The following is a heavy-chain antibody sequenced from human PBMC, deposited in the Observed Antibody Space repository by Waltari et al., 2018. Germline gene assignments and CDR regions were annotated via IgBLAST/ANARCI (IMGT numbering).Heavy chain of an antibody. D-gene: IGHD4-17*01. CDR1: GGSSISSTNF. V-gene: IGHV4-39*01. CDR3: ARKLRPPFSSFHS. CDR2: IYSSGNT. J-gene: IGHJ4*02. Sequence: QLQLQESGPGLVKPSETLSLTCTVSGGSSISSTNFWVWIRQPPGKGLEWIGSIYSSGNTYYNPSLKSRVTGSLAASKDRFSLKLSAVTAADTAVYYCARKLRPPFSSFHSWGLGTLVTVSS.